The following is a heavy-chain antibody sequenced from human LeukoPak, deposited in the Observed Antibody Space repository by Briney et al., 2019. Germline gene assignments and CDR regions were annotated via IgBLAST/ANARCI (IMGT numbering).Heavy chain of an antibody. D-gene: IGHD3-10*01. CDR2: IYYSGNT. CDR1: GGSISTTSYH. CDR3: ARHAFRWFGESNGDY. V-gene: IGHV4-39*01. Sequence: SETLSLTCSVSGGSISTTSYHWGWIRQPPGEGLEWIGSIYYSGNTYYNPSLKSRVTISVDTSKNQFSLKLNSVTAADTAVYYCARHAFRWFGESNGDYWGQGTLVTVSS. J-gene: IGHJ4*02.